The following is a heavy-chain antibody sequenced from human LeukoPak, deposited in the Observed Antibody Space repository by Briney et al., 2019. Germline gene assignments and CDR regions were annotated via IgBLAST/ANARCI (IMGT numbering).Heavy chain of an antibody. D-gene: IGHD3-3*01. CDR2: ISSSSSYI. J-gene: IGHJ6*03. V-gene: IGHV3-21*01. CDR3: ARAGPEKSITIFGVVIISDYYYMDV. CDR1: GFTFSSYG. Sequence: PGGSLRLSCAASGFTFSSYGMSWVRQAPGKGLEWVSSISSSSSYIYYADSVKGRFTISRDNAKNSLYLQMNSLRAEDTAVYYCARAGPEKSITIFGVVIISDYYYMDVWGKGTTVTVSS.